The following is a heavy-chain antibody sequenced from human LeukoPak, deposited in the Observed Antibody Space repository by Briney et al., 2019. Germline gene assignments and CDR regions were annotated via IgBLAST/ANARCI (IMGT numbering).Heavy chain of an antibody. CDR3: ARVGEYYDILSGYQNSYFDL. Sequence: GGSLRLSCAASGFTFSSYAMHWVRQAPGKGLEWVAVISYDGSNKYYADSVKGRFTISRDNAKKSLYLQMNSLRAEDTAVYYCARVGEYYDILSGYQNSYFDLWGRGTLVTVSS. J-gene: IGHJ2*01. CDR2: ISYDGSNK. V-gene: IGHV3-30*04. CDR1: GFTFSSYA. D-gene: IGHD3-9*01.